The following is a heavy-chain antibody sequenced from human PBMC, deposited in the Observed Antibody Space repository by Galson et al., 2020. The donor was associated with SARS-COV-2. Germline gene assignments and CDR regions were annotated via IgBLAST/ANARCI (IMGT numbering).Heavy chain of an antibody. V-gene: IGHV4-4*07. Sequence: ETSETLSLTCTVSGGSISSYYWSWIRQPAGKGLEWIGRIYTSGSTNYNPALKSRVTISVDTSKNQFSLKLSSVTAADTAVYYCARDYYDSSGYYYGFDYWGQGTLVTVSS. J-gene: IGHJ4*02. CDR1: GGSISSYY. CDR2: IYTSGST. D-gene: IGHD3-22*01. CDR3: ARDYYDSSGYYYGFDY.